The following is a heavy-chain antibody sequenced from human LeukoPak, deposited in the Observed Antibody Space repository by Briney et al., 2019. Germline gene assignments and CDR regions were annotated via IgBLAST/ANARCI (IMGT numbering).Heavy chain of an antibody. CDR2: INPNSGGT. CDR3: AREFRWGIVATILDY. J-gene: IGHJ4*02. CDR1: GYTFTGYY. V-gene: IGHV1-2*02. D-gene: IGHD5-12*01. Sequence: ASVKVSCKASGYTFTGYYMHWVRQAPGQGLEWMGWINPNSGGTNYARKFQGRVTMTRDTSISTAYMELSRLRSDDTAVYYCAREFRWGIVATILDYWGQGTLVTVSS.